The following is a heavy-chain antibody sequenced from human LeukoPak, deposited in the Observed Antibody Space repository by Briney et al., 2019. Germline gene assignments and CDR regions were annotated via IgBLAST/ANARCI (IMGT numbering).Heavy chain of an antibody. D-gene: IGHD3-16*02. Sequence: PSETLSLTCTVSGYSISSGYYWGWIRQPPGKGLEWIGSIYHSGSTYYNPSLKSRVTISVDTSKNQFSLKLSSVTAADTAVYYCARVNRVPLRLGELSLRRGFDYWGQGTLVTVSS. CDR2: IYHSGST. V-gene: IGHV4-38-2*02. J-gene: IGHJ4*02. CDR1: GYSISSGYY. CDR3: ARVNRVPLRLGELSLRRGFDY.